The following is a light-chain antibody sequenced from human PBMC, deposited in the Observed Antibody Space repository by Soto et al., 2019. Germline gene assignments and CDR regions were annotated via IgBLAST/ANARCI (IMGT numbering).Light chain of an antibody. J-gene: IGLJ3*02. Sequence: QSVLTQPASVSGSLGQSITISCTGTGSDVGEYNYVSWYQQHPGKAPKLMIYEVSKRPSGVPDRFSGSKSGNTASLTVSGLQAEDEADYYCSSYAGSNNWVFGGGTQLTVL. CDR1: GSDVGEYNY. CDR2: EVS. V-gene: IGLV2-8*01. CDR3: SSYAGSNNWV.